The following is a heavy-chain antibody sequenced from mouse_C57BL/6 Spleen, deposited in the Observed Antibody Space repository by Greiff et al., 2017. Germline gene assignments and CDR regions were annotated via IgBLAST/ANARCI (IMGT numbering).Heavy chain of an antibody. CDR3: ARAGIYYYGSSTSYYAMDY. D-gene: IGHD1-1*01. CDR1: GYTFTSYW. V-gene: IGHV1-52*01. Sequence: QVQLKQPGAELVRPGSSVKLSCKASGYTFTSYWMHWVKQRPIQGLEWIGNIDPSDSETHYNQKFKDKATLTVDKSSSTAYMQLSSLTSEDSAVYYWARAGIYYYGSSTSYYAMDYWGQGTSVTVSS. CDR2: IDPSDSET. J-gene: IGHJ4*01.